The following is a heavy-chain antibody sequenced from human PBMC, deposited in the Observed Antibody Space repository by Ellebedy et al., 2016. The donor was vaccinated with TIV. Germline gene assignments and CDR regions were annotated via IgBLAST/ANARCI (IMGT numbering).Heavy chain of an antibody. V-gene: IGHV3-23*01. J-gene: IGHJ4*02. CDR2: ISGSGGST. CDR1: GFTFGDYA. D-gene: IGHD6-19*01. CDR3: AKAQWLGGPYYFDY. Sequence: GESLKISCTASGFTFGDYAMSWFRQAPGKGLEWVSNISGSGGSTYYADSVKGRFTISRDNSKNTLYLQMNSLRAEDTAVYYCAKAQWLGGPYYFDYWGQGTLVTVSS.